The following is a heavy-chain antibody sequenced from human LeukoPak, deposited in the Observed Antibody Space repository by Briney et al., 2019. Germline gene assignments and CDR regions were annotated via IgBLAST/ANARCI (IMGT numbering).Heavy chain of an antibody. CDR3: AKLQDIVVVPAAKPVVAFDI. CDR1: GFTFSSYG. D-gene: IGHD2-2*01. Sequence: GGSLRLSCAASGFTFSSYGMHWVRQAPGKGLEWVAFIRYDGSNKYYADSVKGRFTISRDNSKNTLYLQMNSLRAEDTAVYYCAKLQDIVVVPAAKPVVAFDIWGQGTMVTVSS. CDR2: IRYDGSNK. V-gene: IGHV3-30*02. J-gene: IGHJ3*02.